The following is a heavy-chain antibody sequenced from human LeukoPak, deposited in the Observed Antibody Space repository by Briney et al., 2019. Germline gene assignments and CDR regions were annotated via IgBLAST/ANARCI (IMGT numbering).Heavy chain of an antibody. D-gene: IGHD2-2*01. Sequence: SESLFLACIVAAVSIISGGYYWSRIRQDPGNVLEGSGYMYCSGGTCNNASLKSRVTISVDRSKIQFSLKVSSVTAADTAVYYCARSYCSSTSCYVMGYFHYWGHGTMVTVSS. J-gene: IGHJ4*01. CDR3: ARSYCSSTSCYVMGYFHY. V-gene: IGHV4-31*03. CDR1: AVSIISGGYY. CDR2: MYCSGGT.